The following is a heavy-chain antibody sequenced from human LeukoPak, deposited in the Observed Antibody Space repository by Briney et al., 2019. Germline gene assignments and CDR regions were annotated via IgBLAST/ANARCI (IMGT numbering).Heavy chain of an antibody. J-gene: IGHJ4*02. D-gene: IGHD3-22*01. Sequence: ASVKVSCKGSGYTFSSYDINWVRQATGQGLEWVGWMNPDTGNSGYAQKYQGRVTKTRNTSISTAYMELSSLRSEDTAVYYCAKLSPTPAYYDTSVYYYLGYWGQGTLVTVSS. CDR1: GYTFSSYD. CDR2: MNPDTGNS. CDR3: AKLSPTPAYYDTSVYYYLGY. V-gene: IGHV1-8*01.